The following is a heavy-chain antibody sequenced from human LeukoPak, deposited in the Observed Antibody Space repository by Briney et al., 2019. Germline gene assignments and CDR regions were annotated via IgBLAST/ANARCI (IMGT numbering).Heavy chain of an antibody. Sequence: ASVKVSCKASVGTFSSYAISWVRQAPGQGLEWMGRIIPILGIANYAQKFQGRVTITADKSTSTAYMELSSLRSEDTAVYYCAGSIAAAGTAYFDYWGQGTLVTVSS. CDR2: IIPILGIA. V-gene: IGHV1-69*04. J-gene: IGHJ4*02. D-gene: IGHD6-13*01. CDR1: VGTFSSYA. CDR3: AGSIAAAGTAYFDY.